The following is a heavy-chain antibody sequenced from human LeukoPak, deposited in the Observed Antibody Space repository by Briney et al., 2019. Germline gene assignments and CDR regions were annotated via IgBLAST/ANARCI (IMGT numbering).Heavy chain of an antibody. J-gene: IGHJ4*02. D-gene: IGHD6-13*01. CDR1: GYTFTGYY. CDR3: ARDSSIVAAGAFNRNLDY. CDR2: ISGHNGNT. V-gene: IGHV1-18*04. Sequence: GASVKVSCKASGYTFTGYYMHWVRQAPGQGLEWMGWISGHNGNTKYAQKFQRRVSMTTDTPTSTAYMELRSLRSDDTAVYYCARDSSIVAAGAFNRNLDYWGQGTLVTVSS.